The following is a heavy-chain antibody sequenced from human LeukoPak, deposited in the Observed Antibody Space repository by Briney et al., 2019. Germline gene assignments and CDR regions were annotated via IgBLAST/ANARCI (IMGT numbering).Heavy chain of an antibody. CDR2: IYYSGST. J-gene: IGHJ3*02. CDR1: GGSISSYY. D-gene: IGHD5-24*01. V-gene: IGHV4-59*12. Sequence: PSETLSLTCTVSGGSISSYYWSWIRQPPGKGLEWIGYIYYSGSTNYNPSLKSRVTISVDTSKNQFSLKLSSVTAADTAVYYCARVRAGEMATFKAFDIWGQGTMVTVSS. CDR3: ARVRAGEMATFKAFDI.